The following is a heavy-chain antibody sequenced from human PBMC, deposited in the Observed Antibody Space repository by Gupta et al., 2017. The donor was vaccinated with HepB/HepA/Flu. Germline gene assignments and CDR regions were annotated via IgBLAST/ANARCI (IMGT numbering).Heavy chain of an antibody. J-gene: IGHJ5*02. CDR1: GFTFSSYG. CDR3: VYDFWSGYPLTNNWFDP. V-gene: IGHV3-30*18. CDR2: ISYDGSNK. D-gene: IGHD3-3*01. Sequence: QVQLVESGGGVVQPGRSLRLSCAASGFTFSSYGMHWVRQAPGKGLEWVAVISYDGSNKYYADSVKGRFTISRDNSKNTLYLQMNSLRAEDTAVYYCVYDFWSGYPLTNNWFDPWGQGTLVTVSS.